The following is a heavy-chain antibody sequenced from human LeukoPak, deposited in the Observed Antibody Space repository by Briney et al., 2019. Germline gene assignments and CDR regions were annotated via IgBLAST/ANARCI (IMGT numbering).Heavy chain of an antibody. J-gene: IGHJ3*02. D-gene: IGHD2-21*01. CDR2: IYYSGST. Sequence: SETLSLTCAVYGGSFSGYYWSWIRQPPGKGLEWIGYIYYSGSTNYNPSLKSRVTISVDTSKNQFSLKLSSVTAADTAVYYCARYSPGYDAFDIWGQGTMVTVSS. CDR3: ARYSPGYDAFDI. V-gene: IGHV4-59*01. CDR1: GGSFSGYY.